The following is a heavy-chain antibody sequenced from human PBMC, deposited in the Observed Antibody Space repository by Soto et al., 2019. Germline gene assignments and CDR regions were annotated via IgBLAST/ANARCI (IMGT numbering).Heavy chain of an antibody. CDR1: GFTFSSYA. D-gene: IGHD3-10*01. V-gene: IGHV3-23*01. Sequence: EVQLLESGGGLVQPGGSLRLCCAASGFTFSSYAMSWVRQAPGKGLEWVSTISGSGGSTYYADSVKGRFTISRDNSKNTLYLQMNSLRAEDTAVYYCARDQLGARGDYWGQGTLVTVSS. J-gene: IGHJ4*02. CDR2: ISGSGGST. CDR3: ARDQLGARGDY.